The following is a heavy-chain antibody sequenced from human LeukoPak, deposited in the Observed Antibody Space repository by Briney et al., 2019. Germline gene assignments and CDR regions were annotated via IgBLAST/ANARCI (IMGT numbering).Heavy chain of an antibody. J-gene: IGHJ6*03. CDR2: IIPTFGTP. V-gene: IGHV1-69*05. CDR3: ARVVTYYDFWSGYARSHYYYMDV. CDR1: GGTFSTYA. Sequence: GASVTVSCKASGGTFSTYAITWVRQAPGQGLEWMGGIIPTFGTPNYAQKFQGRVTITTDESTSTAYMELSSLRSEDTAVYYCARVVTYYDFWSGYARSHYYYMDVWGKGTTVTVSS. D-gene: IGHD3-3*01.